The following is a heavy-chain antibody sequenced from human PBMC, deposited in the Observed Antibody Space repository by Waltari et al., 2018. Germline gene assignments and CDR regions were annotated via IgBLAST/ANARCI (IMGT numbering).Heavy chain of an antibody. CDR1: GDSMSENYW. Sequence: QLQLQQSGPGLVKPSESLSLTCGVSGDSMSENYWWSWVRPSPEKGLEWIGQIHRGGRTYYNPSRGTRVRVSMDTSNNKFFLKLSSAIAADTAVYYGARDRGRGLYFDSWGQGTLVTVSP. D-gene: IGHD2-15*01. CDR2: IHRGGRT. V-gene: IGHV4-4*02. CDR3: ARDRGRGLYFDS. J-gene: IGHJ4*02.